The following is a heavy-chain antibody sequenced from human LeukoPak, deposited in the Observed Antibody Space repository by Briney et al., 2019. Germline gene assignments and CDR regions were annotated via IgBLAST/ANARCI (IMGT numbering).Heavy chain of an antibody. J-gene: IGHJ6*02. Sequence: GGSLRLSCSASGFPFSSYAMRWVRQAPGKGLEYVSAISDSGGSTYYADSVKGRFTISRDNSKDTLYLQMSSLRAEDTAVYFCVRGYSFGPYGMDVWGQGTTVTVSS. CDR3: VRGYSFGPYGMDV. V-gene: IGHV3-64D*09. CDR1: GFPFSSYA. CDR2: ISDSGGST. D-gene: IGHD2-15*01.